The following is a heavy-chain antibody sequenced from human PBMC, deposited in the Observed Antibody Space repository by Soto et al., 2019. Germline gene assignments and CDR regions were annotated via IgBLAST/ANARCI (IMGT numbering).Heavy chain of an antibody. CDR1: GFTFSDPY. CDR2: SRNKANSYTT. J-gene: IGHJ6*03. CDR3: ARVIVATILSGKYYYYMDV. Sequence: GGSLRLSCAASGFTFSDPYMDWVRQAPGKGLEWVGRSRNKANSYTTEYAASVKGRFTISRDDSKNSLYLQMNSLKTEDTAVYYCARVIVATILSGKYYYYMDVWGKGTTVTVS. V-gene: IGHV3-72*01. D-gene: IGHD5-12*01.